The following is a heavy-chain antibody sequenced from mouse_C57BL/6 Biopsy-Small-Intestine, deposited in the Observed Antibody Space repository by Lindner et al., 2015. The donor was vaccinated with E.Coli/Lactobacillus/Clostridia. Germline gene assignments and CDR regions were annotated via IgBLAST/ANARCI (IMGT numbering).Heavy chain of an antibody. CDR1: GYTLTSTTNY. V-gene: IGHV1-53*01. Sequence: SVKVSCKASGYTLTSTTNYIHWVRQAPGEGLEWMGVMSPSDGSTNYAPKFQGRVTMTRDTSTSTVYLELNSLRSDDTAIYFCARDTHYSDSRGVLSYFDYWGQGTLVTVSS. J-gene: IGHJ2*01. D-gene: IGHD1-2*01. CDR3: ARDTHYSDSRGVLSYFDY. CDR2: MSPSDGST.